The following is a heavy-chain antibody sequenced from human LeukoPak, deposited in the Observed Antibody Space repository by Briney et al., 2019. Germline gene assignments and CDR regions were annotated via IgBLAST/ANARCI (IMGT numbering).Heavy chain of an antibody. V-gene: IGHV3-23*01. CDR3: AKDAIGQYRPYYFDC. CDR1: GFTFSSFA. Sequence: PGGSPRLSCAASGFTFSSFAMSWVRQAPGKGLEWASSISGSGESTYYADYVKGRFTVSRDNSKNTLNLQLNSLRAEDTAVYYCAKDAIGQYRPYYFDCWGQGTLVTVSS. CDR2: ISGSGEST. D-gene: IGHD3-16*02. J-gene: IGHJ4*02.